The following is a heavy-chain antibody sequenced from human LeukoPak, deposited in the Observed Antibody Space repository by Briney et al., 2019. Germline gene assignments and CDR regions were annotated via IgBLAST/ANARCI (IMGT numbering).Heavy chain of an antibody. CDR3: ARDGLGYCSGGSCFEVHYFDY. Sequence: GGSLRLSCAASGFTFSSYAMHWVRQAPGKGLEWVAVISYDGSNKYYADSVKGRFTISRDNSKNTLYPQMNSLRAEDTAVYYCARDGLGYCSGGSCFEVHYFDYWGQGTLVTVSS. J-gene: IGHJ4*02. CDR2: ISYDGSNK. V-gene: IGHV3-30*04. D-gene: IGHD2-15*01. CDR1: GFTFSSYA.